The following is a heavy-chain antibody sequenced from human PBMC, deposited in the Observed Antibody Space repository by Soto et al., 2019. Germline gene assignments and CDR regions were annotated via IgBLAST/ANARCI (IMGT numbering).Heavy chain of an antibody. D-gene: IGHD1-26*01. CDR3: ANLPTIYFYYHGMDV. CDR2: ISSSGDST. Sequence: PGGSLRLSCAASGFTFNNYAMSWVRQAPGKGLVWLSGISSSGDSTYYADSVRGRFTVSRDNSKNTLYLQMSSLRAEDTAVYYCANLPTIYFYYHGMDVWGQGTTVTV. CDR1: GFTFNNYA. V-gene: IGHV3-23*01. J-gene: IGHJ6*02.